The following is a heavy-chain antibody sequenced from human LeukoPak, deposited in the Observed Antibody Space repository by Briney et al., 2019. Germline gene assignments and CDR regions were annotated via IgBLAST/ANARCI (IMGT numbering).Heavy chain of an antibody. J-gene: IGHJ3*02. D-gene: IGHD3-22*01. CDR2: IYHSGST. Sequence: SETLSLTCAVSGGSISSSNWWSWLRQPPGKWLEWIGEIYHSGSTNYNPSLKSRVTISLDTSRNQFSLKLNSVTAADTAVYYCAKSNGYGLIDIWGQGTMVTVSS. CDR3: AKSNGYGLIDI. V-gene: IGHV4-4*02. CDR1: GGSISSSNW.